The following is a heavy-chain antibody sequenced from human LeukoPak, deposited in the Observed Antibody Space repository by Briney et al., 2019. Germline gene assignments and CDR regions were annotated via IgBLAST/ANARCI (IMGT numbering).Heavy chain of an antibody. J-gene: IGHJ4*02. CDR2: ISGSGGST. D-gene: IGHD6-19*01. CDR1: GFTFSSYA. V-gene: IGHV3-23*01. Sequence: GGSLRLSCAASGFTFSSYAMSWVRQAPGKGLEWVSAISGSGGSTYYADSVKGRFTISRDNSKNTLYLQMNSLRAEDTAVYYCVKDGDSSGWLVGYFDYWGQGTLVTVSS. CDR3: VKDGDSSGWLVGYFDY.